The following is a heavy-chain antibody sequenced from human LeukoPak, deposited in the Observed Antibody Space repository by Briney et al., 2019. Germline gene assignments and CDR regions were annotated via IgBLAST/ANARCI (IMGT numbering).Heavy chain of an antibody. CDR1: GDSVSSNSAA. CDR3: ARDQGTYYYDSSGYYRGSASYHYYFDY. D-gene: IGHD3-22*01. V-gene: IGHV6-1*01. CDR2: TYYRSKWYN. J-gene: IGHJ4*02. Sequence: SQTLSLTCAISGDSVSSNSAAWNWIRQSPSRGLEWLGRTYYRSKWYNDYAVSVKSRITINPDTSKNQFSLQLNSVTPEDTAVYYCARDQGTYYYDSSGYYRGSASYHYYFDYWGQGTLVTVSS.